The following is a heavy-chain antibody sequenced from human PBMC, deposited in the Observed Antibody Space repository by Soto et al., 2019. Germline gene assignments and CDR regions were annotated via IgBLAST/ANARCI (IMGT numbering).Heavy chain of an antibody. J-gene: IGHJ6*02. D-gene: IGHD5-18*01. CDR3: ARTGGRYGSGYYFFVMDV. V-gene: IGHV4-59*01. CDR1: GGSISSYY. CDR2: IYNSGSS. Sequence: PSETLSLTCTVSGGSISSYYWSWIRQVPGEGLEWIGYIYNSGSSNYNPSLKSRVNITLDTPKNQFSLKLSSVTAADTAVYYCARTGGRYGSGYYFFVMDVWGPGATVTVSS.